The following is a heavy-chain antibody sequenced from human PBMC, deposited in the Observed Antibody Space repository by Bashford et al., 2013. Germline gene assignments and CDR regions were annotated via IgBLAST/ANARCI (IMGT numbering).Heavy chain of an antibody. J-gene: IGHJ5*02. CDR1: GYSFTSYW. CDR3: AKTGKLSSGWYWFGP. CDR2: IYPGDSET. V-gene: IGHV5-51*01. Sequence: GESLKISCKGSGYSFTSYWIGWVRQMPGKGLEWMGIIYPGDSETRYSPTFQGQVTMSADKSISTAYLQWSSLKASDTAMYYCAKTGKLSSGWYWFGPWGQGTLVTVSS. D-gene: IGHD6-19*01.